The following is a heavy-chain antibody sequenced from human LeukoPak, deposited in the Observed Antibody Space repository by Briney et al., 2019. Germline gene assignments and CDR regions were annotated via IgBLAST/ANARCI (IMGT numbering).Heavy chain of an antibody. D-gene: IGHD3-10*01. J-gene: IGHJ3*02. CDR3: ARVHIASGSGSYYNDAFDI. CDR1: GGSISSYY. V-gene: IGHV4-4*07. Sequence: SETLSLTCTVSGGSISSYYWSWIRQPAWKGLEWIGRIYTSGSTNYNPSLKSRVTMSVDTSKNQFSLKLSSVTAADTAVYYCARVHIASGSGSYYNDAFDIWGQGTMVTVSS. CDR2: IYTSGST.